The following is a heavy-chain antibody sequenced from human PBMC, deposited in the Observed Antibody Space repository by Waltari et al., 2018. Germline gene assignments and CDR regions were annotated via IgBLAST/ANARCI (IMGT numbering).Heavy chain of an antibody. V-gene: IGHV3-7*01. CDR1: GFTFSDYW. J-gene: IGHJ4*02. CDR3: ARGGSWAIDY. Sequence: EVRLVESGGGLVQPGGSLRLSCAASGFTFSDYWMSWVRQAPGQGLEWVANIKQDGSEKDQVDPVKGRFTISRDNAKNSLYLQMNSLRAEDTAVYFCARGGSWAIDYWGQGTLVTVSS. CDR2: IKQDGSEK. D-gene: IGHD3-16*01.